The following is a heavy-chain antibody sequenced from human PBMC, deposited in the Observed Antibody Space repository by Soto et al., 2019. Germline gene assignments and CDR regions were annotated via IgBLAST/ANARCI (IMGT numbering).Heavy chain of an antibody. V-gene: IGHV2-5*02. CDR3: AHSCSGGSCYSDDAFDI. D-gene: IGHD2-15*01. CDR1: GFSLSTSGVG. Sequence: QITLKESGPTLVKPTQTLTLTCTFSGFSLSTSGVGVGWIRQPPGKALEWLALIYWDDDKRYSPSLKSRLTITKDTSKNQVVLTMTNMDPVDTATYYCAHSCSGGSCYSDDAFDIWGQGTMVTVSS. J-gene: IGHJ3*02. CDR2: IYWDDDK.